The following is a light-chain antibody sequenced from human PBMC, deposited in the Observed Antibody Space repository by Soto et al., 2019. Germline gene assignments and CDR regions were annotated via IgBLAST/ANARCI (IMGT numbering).Light chain of an antibody. J-gene: IGKJ2*01. CDR3: QQLNDRRFS. Sequence: IQLTQSPPSLSASVGDRVTSSCRASQGNNSFVALDQQKSGKAPNLLIYAASTLQSGVPSRFSGSGSGTGFPLTISSLQPEDFATYYCQQLNDRRFSFGQGTKVDIK. V-gene: IGKV1-9*01. CDR2: AAS. CDR1: QGNNSF.